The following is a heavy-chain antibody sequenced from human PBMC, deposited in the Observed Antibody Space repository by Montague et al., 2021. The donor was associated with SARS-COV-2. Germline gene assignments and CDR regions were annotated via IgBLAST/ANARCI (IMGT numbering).Heavy chain of an antibody. CDR1: GGSFSGYY. CDR2: ITHGGGT. Sequence: SETLSLTCAVYGGSFSGYYWTWIRQSPRKGLEWIGEITHGGGTSXNPSLESRVTISVDTSKKQFSLKLRSVTAAETAVNYCARWISRLRGFDEWGQGTPVSVSS. J-gene: IGHJ4*02. V-gene: IGHV4-34*01. D-gene: IGHD3-10*01. CDR3: ARWISRLRGFDE.